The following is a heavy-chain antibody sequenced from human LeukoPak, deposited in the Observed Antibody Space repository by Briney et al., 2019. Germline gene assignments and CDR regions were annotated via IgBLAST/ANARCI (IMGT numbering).Heavy chain of an antibody. D-gene: IGHD2-2*01. V-gene: IGHV3-43*02. CDR2: VSGDGGRT. CDR3: ARDRMSRAPTYFHH. J-gene: IGHJ1*01. CDR1: GFTFDEFA. Sequence: GGSLRLSCAASGFTFDEFAMHWVRQAPGKGLEWVSFVSGDGGRTDYADSVKGRFTISRDNSKNSLYLQMNSLTAEDAAFYFCARDRMSRAPTYFHHWGQGTLVTVSA.